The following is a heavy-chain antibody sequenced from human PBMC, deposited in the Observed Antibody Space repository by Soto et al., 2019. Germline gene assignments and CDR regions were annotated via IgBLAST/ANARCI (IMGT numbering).Heavy chain of an antibody. Sequence: EVPLVESGGGLVQPGGSLRLSCAASGFTFSTYWMHWVRQAPGKGLVWVSRINSDGSSTSYADSVKGRFTISRDNAKNTLYLQMNSLGAEDTAVYYCARELYYYGSGNPDYWGQGTLVTVSS. V-gene: IGHV3-74*01. D-gene: IGHD3-10*01. J-gene: IGHJ4*02. CDR1: GFTFSTYW. CDR3: ARELYYYGSGNPDY. CDR2: INSDGSST.